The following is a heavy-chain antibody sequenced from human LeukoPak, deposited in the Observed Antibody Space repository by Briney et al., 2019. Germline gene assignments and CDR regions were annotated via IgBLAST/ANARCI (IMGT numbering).Heavy chain of an antibody. CDR3: ARDQYDLTIDY. D-gene: IGHD1/OR15-1a*01. J-gene: IGHJ4*02. Sequence: SETLSLTCTVSGGSISSYYWSWIRQPPGKGLAGIGYIYYSGSTNYNPSLKSRVNISVDTSKNQFSLKLSSVTAADTAVYYCARDQYDLTIDYWGQGTLVTVSS. CDR2: IYYSGST. CDR1: GGSISSYY. V-gene: IGHV4-59*01.